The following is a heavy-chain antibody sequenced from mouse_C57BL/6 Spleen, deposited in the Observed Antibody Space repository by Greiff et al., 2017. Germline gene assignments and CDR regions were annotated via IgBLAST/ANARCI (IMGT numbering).Heavy chain of an antibody. CDR2: IYPGSGST. CDR3: AGGNYDYAMDY. Sequence: QVQLKQPGAELVKPGASVKMSCKASGYTFTSYWITWVKQRPGQGLEWIGDIYPGSGSTNYNEKFKSKATLAVDTSSSTAYMQLSSLTSEDSAVYYCAGGNYDYAMDYWGQGTSVTVSS. D-gene: IGHD2-1*01. V-gene: IGHV1-55*01. CDR1: GYTFTSYW. J-gene: IGHJ4*01.